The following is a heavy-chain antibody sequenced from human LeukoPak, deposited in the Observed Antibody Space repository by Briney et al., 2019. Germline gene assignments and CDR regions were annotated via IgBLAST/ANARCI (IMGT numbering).Heavy chain of an antibody. Sequence: GGSLRLSCAASGFTVSSNYMSWVRQAPGKGLEWVSVIYSGGSTYYADSVKGRFTISRDNSKNTLYLQMNSLRAEATAVYYCARAAEWLRLALDCWGQGTLVTVSS. D-gene: IGHD5-12*01. CDR1: GFTVSSNY. CDR3: ARAAEWLRLALDC. CDR2: IYSGGST. V-gene: IGHV3-66*01. J-gene: IGHJ4*02.